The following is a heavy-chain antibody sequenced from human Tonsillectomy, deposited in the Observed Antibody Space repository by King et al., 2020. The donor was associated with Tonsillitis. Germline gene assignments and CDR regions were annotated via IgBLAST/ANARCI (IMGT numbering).Heavy chain of an antibody. CDR3: VREAPATY. Sequence: VQLQESGPGLVKPSETLSLTCSVSGHSISSGYYWGWIRQPPGKGLEWIGSIYHSGSTYYNPSLKSRVTMLVDTSKNQFSLKLRSVTAADTAVYYCVREAPATYWGQGTLVTVSS. CDR2: IYHSGST. J-gene: IGHJ4*02. V-gene: IGHV4-38-2*02. CDR1: GHSISSGYY.